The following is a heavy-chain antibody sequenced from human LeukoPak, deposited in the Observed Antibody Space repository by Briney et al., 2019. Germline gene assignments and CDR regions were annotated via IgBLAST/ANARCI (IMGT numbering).Heavy chain of an antibody. J-gene: IGHJ3*02. CDR1: GYTFVSYD. D-gene: IGHD6-19*01. CDR3: ARGGSGWYPNDAFDI. Sequence: ASVKVSCKASGYTFVSYDINWVRQATGQGPEWMGWMSPKSGNTGYAQKFQGRVTMTRDTSMNTAYMELSGLISEDTAVYYCARGGSGWYPNDAFDIWGQGTMVTVSS. CDR2: MSPKSGNT. V-gene: IGHV1-8*01.